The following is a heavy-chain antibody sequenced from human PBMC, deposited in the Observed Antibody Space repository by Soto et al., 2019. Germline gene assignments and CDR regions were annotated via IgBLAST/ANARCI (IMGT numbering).Heavy chain of an antibody. D-gene: IGHD1-26*01. V-gene: IGHV1-18*01. CDR3: ARDSQWELSGQNWFDP. CDR1: GYTFTSYG. Sequence: ASVKVSCKASGYTFTSYGISWVRQAPGQGLEWMGWISAYNGNTNYAQKLQGRVTMTTDTSTSTAYVELRSLRSDDTAVYYCARDSQWELSGQNWFDPWGQGTLVTVSS. CDR2: ISAYNGNT. J-gene: IGHJ5*02.